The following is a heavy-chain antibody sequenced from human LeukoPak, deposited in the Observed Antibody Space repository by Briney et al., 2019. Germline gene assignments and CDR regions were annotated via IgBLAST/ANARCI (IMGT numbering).Heavy chain of an antibody. CDR2: ISAYNGNT. J-gene: IGHJ3*02. V-gene: IGHV1-18*01. CDR1: GYTFTSYG. CDR3: ARVRAGAFDI. Sequence: ASVKVSCKASGYTFTSYGISWVRQAPGQGLEWMGWISAYNGNTNYAQKLQGRVTMTTDTSTSTACMELRGLRPDDTAVYYCARVRAGAFDIWGQGTMVTVSS.